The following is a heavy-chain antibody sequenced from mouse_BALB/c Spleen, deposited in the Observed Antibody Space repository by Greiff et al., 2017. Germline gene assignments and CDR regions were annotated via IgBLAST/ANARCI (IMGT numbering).Heavy chain of an antibody. CDR1: GYSITSDYA. CDR3: ARKDDYTYWYFDV. V-gene: IGHV3-2*02. D-gene: IGHD2-4*01. J-gene: IGHJ1*01. Sequence: EVKLMESGPGLVKPSQSLSLTCTVTGYSITSDYAWNWIRQFPGNKLEWMGYISYSGSTSYNPSLKSRISITRDTSKNQFFLQLNSVTTEDTATYYCARKDDYTYWYFDVWGAGTTVTVSS. CDR2: ISYSGST.